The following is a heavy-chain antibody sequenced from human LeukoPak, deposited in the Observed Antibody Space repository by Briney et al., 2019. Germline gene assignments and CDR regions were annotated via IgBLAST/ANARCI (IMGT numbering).Heavy chain of an antibody. CDR3: AGEDNSSGYRPFDI. CDR2: INPNNGGT. Sequence: ASVNVSCKASGYTFTNYYMHWVRQAPGQGLEWMGRINPNNGGTNYAQKFQGRVTMTRDMSMSTAYMELSRLRSDDTAVYYCAGEDNSSGYRPFDIWGQGTMVTVPS. J-gene: IGHJ3*02. V-gene: IGHV1-2*06. CDR1: GYTFTNYY. D-gene: IGHD3-22*01.